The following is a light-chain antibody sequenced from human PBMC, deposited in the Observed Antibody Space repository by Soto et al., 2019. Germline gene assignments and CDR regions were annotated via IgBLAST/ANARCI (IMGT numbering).Light chain of an antibody. CDR2: AAS. CDR1: QHIDTW. CDR3: QEANTFT. Sequence: DIQMTQSPSSVSVSVGDRVTITCRASQHIDTWLAWFQHRPGRAPKLLIQAASRLQSGVPSRFSGSGSGTDFPLTISGLQPEDFATYYCQEANTFTFGGWTKVEIK. V-gene: IGKV1-12*02. J-gene: IGKJ4*01.